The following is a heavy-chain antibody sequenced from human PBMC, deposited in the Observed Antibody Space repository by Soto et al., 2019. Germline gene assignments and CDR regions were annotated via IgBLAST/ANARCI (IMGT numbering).Heavy chain of an antibody. CDR2: IYSDGTT. Sequence: GGSLRLSCAASGFTVSSNYMNWVRQAPGKGLEWVSIIYSDGTTSYADSVKGRFTISRDNFKNTLHLQMNSFRAEDTAVYYCAILSNWGQGTLVTVSS. CDR3: AILSN. J-gene: IGHJ4*02. D-gene: IGHD6-6*01. CDR1: GFTVSSNY. V-gene: IGHV3-53*01.